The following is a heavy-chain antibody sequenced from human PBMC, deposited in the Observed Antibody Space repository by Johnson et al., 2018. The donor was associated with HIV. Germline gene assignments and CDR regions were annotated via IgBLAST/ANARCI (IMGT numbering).Heavy chain of an antibody. D-gene: IGHD3-22*01. J-gene: IGHJ3*02. CDR3: ASRYYDDNTYSDACDI. Sequence: QVQLVESGGGVVQPGRSLRLSCAASGFTFSSYAMHWIRQAPGEGLEWVALISDDGSSRYYADSVKGRFTISRDNSKNTLYLQMNSLIAEDTAVYYCASRYYDDNTYSDACDIWGQGTMVTVSS. V-gene: IGHV3-30-3*01. CDR2: ISDDGSSR. CDR1: GFTFSSYA.